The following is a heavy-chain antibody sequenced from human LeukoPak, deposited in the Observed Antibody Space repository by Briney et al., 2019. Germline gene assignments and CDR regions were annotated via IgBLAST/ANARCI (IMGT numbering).Heavy chain of an antibody. Sequence: GGSLRLSCAASGFTFSSYAMSWVRQAPGKGLEWVANIKEDVSEKYYVDSVKGRFTISRDSAKNSLYLQMNSLRVEDTAVYYCARDHNYGSDYWGQGTLVTVSS. D-gene: IGHD5-18*01. CDR1: GFTFSSYA. J-gene: IGHJ4*02. CDR3: ARDHNYGSDY. V-gene: IGHV3-7*03. CDR2: IKEDVSEK.